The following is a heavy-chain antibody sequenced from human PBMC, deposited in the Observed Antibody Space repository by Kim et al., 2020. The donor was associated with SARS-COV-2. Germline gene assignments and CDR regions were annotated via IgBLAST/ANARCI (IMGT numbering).Heavy chain of an antibody. J-gene: IGHJ4*01. D-gene: IGHD3-10*01. CDR2: ISYDGSNK. V-gene: IGHV3-30*04. CDR3: ARGTLYYYGSGSPLDY. CDR1: GFTFSSYA. Sequence: GGSLRLSCAASGFTFSSYAMHWVRQAPGKGLEWVAVISYDGSNKYYADSVKGRFTISRDNSKNTLYLQMNSLRAEDTAVYYCARGTLYYYGSGSPLDYWG.